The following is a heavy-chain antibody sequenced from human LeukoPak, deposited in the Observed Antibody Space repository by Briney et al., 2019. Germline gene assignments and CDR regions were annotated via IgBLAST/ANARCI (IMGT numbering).Heavy chain of an antibody. CDR3: ASRYYDTRDAFDI. CDR1: GGSISSSSYY. D-gene: IGHD3-22*01. J-gene: IGHJ3*02. V-gene: IGHV4-39*07. CDR2: IYYSGST. Sequence: SETLSLTCTVSGGSISSSSYYWGWIRQPPGKGLEWIGSIYYSGSTYYNPSLKSRVTISVDTSKNQFSLKLSSVTAADTAVYYCASRYYDTRDAFDIWGQGTMVTVSS.